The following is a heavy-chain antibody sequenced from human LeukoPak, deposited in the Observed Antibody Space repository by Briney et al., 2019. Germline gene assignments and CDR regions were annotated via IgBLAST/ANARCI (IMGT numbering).Heavy chain of an antibody. V-gene: IGHV3-30*04. CDR2: ISYDGSNK. Sequence: GGSLRLSCAASGFTFSSYAMHWVRQAPGKGLEWVAVISYDGSNKYYADSVKGRFTISRDNSKNTLYLQMNSLRAEDTAVYYCARALVVVTAKQDSWGQGALVTVSS. D-gene: IGHD2-21*02. J-gene: IGHJ4*02. CDR3: ARALVVVTAKQDS. CDR1: GFTFSSYA.